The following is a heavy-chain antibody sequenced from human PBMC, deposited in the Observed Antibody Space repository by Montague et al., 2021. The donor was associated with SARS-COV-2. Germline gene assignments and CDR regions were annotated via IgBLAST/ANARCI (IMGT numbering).Heavy chain of an antibody. CDR1: GGSISSYY. CDR2: IYYSGNT. CDR3: ARVPFVGMTFINYYYGMDV. J-gene: IGHJ6*02. V-gene: IGHV4-59*01. Sequence: SETLSLTCTVSGGSISSYYWSWIRQPPGKGLEWIGYIYYSGNTNYNPSLKSRVTISVDTSKNQFSLRLSSVTAADTAVYYCARVPFVGMTFINYYYGMDVWGQGTTVPV. D-gene: IGHD3-10*01.